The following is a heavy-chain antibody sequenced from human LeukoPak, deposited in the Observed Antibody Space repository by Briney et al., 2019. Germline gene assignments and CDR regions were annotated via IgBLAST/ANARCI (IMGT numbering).Heavy chain of an antibody. CDR2: IYDSGST. CDR3: ARDSSGYSLFDY. D-gene: IGHD3-22*01. V-gene: IGHV4-59*01. Sequence: SETLSLTCTVSSDSISNYYWSWIRQPPGKGLEWIGYIYDSGSTNYNPSLKSRVTISVDTSKNQFSLRLSSVTAADTAVYYCARDSSGYSLFDYWGQGTLVTVSS. J-gene: IGHJ4*02. CDR1: SDSISNYY.